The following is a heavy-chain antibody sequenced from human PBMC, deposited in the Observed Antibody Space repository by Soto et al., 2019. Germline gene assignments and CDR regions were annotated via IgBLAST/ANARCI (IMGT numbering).Heavy chain of an antibody. CDR1: XXXXSDXX. J-gene: IGHJ4*02. D-gene: IGHD6-13*01. CDR2: ISSSSSYT. V-gene: IGHV3-11*06. Sequence: QVXXVXSXGGXVXXXGXXXLXXXXSXXXXSDXXXXXIXXAPXXXXEWVSYISSSSSYTNYADSVKGRFTISXXXXXXXXXXXXXXLRAEDTAVYYCARVRVAAAFYFDYWGQGTLVTVXS. CDR3: ARVRVAAAFYFDY.